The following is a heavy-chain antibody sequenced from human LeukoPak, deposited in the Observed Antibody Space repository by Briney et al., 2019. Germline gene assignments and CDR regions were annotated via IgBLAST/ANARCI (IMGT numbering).Heavy chain of an antibody. CDR1: GFTFSNYA. D-gene: IGHD6-19*01. V-gene: IGHV3-64*01. Sequence: PGGSLRLSCTASGFTFSNYAIHWVRQAPGKGLEYVSAISSNGGSTYYANSVKGRFTISRDNSKNTVHLQMGSLRAEDMAVYYWARERHSGWPRGDINYWGQGTLVTVSS. CDR3: ARERHSGWPRGDINY. J-gene: IGHJ4*02. CDR2: ISSNGGST.